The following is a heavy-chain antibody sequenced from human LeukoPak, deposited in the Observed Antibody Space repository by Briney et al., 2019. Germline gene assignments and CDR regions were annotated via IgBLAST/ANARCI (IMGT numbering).Heavy chain of an antibody. V-gene: IGHV4-59*01. CDR3: GRDALVGYFSYYYMDV. CDR1: GVSISSYY. CDR2: IYTTGDT. J-gene: IGHJ6*03. D-gene: IGHD2-15*01. Sequence: SETLSLTCTVSGVSISSYYWSWIRQPPGKGLEWIGSIYTTGDTRYNPSLKSRVTISVDTSKNQFSLKLSSVTAADTAVYYCGRDALVGYFSYYYMDVWGKGTTVTVSS.